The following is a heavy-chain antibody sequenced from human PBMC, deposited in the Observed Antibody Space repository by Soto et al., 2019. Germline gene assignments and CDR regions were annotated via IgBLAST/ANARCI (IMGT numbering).Heavy chain of an antibody. J-gene: IGHJ4*02. CDR2: IRNKANSYNT. V-gene: IGHV3-72*01. CDR3: TRFSGSYTRGLDY. CDR1: GFTFSNHY. D-gene: IGHD1-26*01. Sequence: EVQLVESGGGLVQPGGSLRLSCAASGFTFSNHYMEWVRQAPGKGLEWVGRIRNKANSYNTEYAASVKGRFTISRDDSENSLYLQMSSLRTEDTAVYYCTRFSGSYTRGLDYWGQGTLDTVSS.